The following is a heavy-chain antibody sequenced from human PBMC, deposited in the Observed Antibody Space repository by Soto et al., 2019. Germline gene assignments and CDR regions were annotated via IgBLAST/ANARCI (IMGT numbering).Heavy chain of an antibody. CDR2: IYYSGTT. D-gene: IGHD1-26*01. Sequence: QVQLQASGPGLVKPSDTLSLTCAVSGYSISSSNWWGWIRQPPGKGLEWIGYIYYSGTTYYNPSLKGRVTMSVDTSKNQFSLKLTSVTAVDTAVYYCARREIQGPIDYWGQGTLVTVSS. V-gene: IGHV4-28*01. CDR1: GYSISSSNW. CDR3: ARREIQGPIDY. J-gene: IGHJ4*02.